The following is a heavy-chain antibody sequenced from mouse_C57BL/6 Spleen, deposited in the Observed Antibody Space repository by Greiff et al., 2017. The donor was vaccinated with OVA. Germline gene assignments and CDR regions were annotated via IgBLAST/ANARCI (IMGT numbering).Heavy chain of an antibody. D-gene: IGHD1-1*01. CDR1: GFTFSSYA. Sequence: EVKLVESGGGLVKPGGSLKLSCAASGFTFSSYAMSWVRQTPEKRLEWVATISDGGSYTYYPDNVKGRFTISSDNAKNHLYRQMSYLKSDDTAMYYCARDYYDGSSYNYAMDYWGQGTSVTVSS. CDR3: ARDYYDGSSYNYAMDY. CDR2: ISDGGSYT. J-gene: IGHJ4*01. V-gene: IGHV5-4*01.